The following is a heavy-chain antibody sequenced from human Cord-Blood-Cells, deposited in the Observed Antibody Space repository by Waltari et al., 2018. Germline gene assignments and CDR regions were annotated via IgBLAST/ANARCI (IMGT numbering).Heavy chain of an antibody. Sequence: QVQLVQSGAEVKKPGASVKVSCKASGDTFTSYGISWVRHAPGQGLEWMGWISAYNGNTNYAQKLQGRVTMTTDTSTSTAYMELRSLRSDDTAVYYCARSRSITRHPYWYFDLWGRGTLVTVSS. D-gene: IGHD1-20*01. V-gene: IGHV1-18*01. J-gene: IGHJ2*01. CDR2: ISAYNGNT. CDR3: ARSRSITRHPYWYFDL. CDR1: GDTFTSYG.